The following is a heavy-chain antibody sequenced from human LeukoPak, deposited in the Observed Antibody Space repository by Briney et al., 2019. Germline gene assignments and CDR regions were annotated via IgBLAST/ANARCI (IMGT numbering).Heavy chain of an antibody. CDR1: GFTFSSYA. CDR2: ISYDGSNK. CDR3: AMYYYDSTGYLGLDF. D-gene: IGHD3-22*01. V-gene: IGHV3-30-3*01. J-gene: IGHJ4*02. Sequence: PGGSLRLSCAASGFTFSSYAMHWVRQAPGKGLEWVAVISYDGSNKYYADSVKGRFTISRDNSKNTLYLQMNSLRAEDTAVYYCAMYYYDSTGYLGLDFWGQGTLVTVSS.